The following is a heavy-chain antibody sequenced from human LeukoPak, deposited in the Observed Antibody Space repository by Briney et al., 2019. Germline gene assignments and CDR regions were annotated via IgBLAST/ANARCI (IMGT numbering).Heavy chain of an antibody. V-gene: IGHV3-23*01. D-gene: IGHD3-16*02. J-gene: IGHJ4*02. CDR1: GFTFSSYA. CDR3: ARVGVNDYVWGSYRYRFDY. CDR2: ITGSGSGT. Sequence: GGTLRLSCAASGFTFSSYAMSWVRQAPGKGLEWVSGITGSGSGTYYADSVKGRFTISRDNAKNSLYLQMNSLRAEDTAVYSCARVGVNDYVWGSYRYRFDYWGQGTLVTVSS.